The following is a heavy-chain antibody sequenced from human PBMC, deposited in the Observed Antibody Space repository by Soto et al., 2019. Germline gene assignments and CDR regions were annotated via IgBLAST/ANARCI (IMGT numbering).Heavy chain of an antibody. J-gene: IGHJ5*02. CDR1: GGTFSSYA. V-gene: IGHV1-69*06. CDR2: IIPIFGTA. D-gene: IGHD4-4*01. CDR3: ARERTTVTTGPNWFDP. Sequence: QVQLVQSGAEVKKPGSSVKVSCKAAGGTFSSYAISWVRQAPGQGLEWMGGIIPIFGTANYAQKFQGRVTITADKSTSTAYMELSSLRSEDTAVYYCARERTTVTTGPNWFDPWGQGTLVTVSS.